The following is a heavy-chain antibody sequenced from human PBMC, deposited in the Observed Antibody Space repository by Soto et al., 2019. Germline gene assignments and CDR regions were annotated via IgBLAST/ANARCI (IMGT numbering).Heavy chain of an antibody. D-gene: IGHD5-12*01. CDR3: ARGEGDGYDFDY. Sequence: SVKVSCKASGGTFSSYAISWVRQAPGQGLEWMGGIIPIFGTANYAQKFQGRVTITADEFTSTAYMELSSLRSEDTAVYYCARGEGDGYDFDYWGQGTLVTVSS. CDR1: GGTFSSYA. V-gene: IGHV1-69*13. CDR2: IIPIFGTA. J-gene: IGHJ4*02.